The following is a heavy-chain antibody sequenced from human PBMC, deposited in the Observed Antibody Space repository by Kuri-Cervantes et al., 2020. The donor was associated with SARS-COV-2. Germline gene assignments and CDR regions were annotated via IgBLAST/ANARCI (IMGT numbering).Heavy chain of an antibody. CDR3: ASTFSYYYGSGSSYYFDY. Sequence: SDTLSLTCTVSGGSISSYYWSWIRQPPGKGLEWIGYIYYSGSTNYNPSLKSRVTISVDTSKNQFSLKLSSVTAADTAVYYCASTFSYYYGSGSSYYFDYWGQGTLVTVSS. J-gene: IGHJ4*02. CDR1: GGSISSYY. V-gene: IGHV4-59*07. D-gene: IGHD3-10*01. CDR2: IYYSGST.